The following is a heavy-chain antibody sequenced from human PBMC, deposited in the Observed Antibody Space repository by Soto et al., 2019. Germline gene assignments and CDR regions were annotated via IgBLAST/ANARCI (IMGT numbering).Heavy chain of an antibody. J-gene: IGHJ6*02. D-gene: IGHD3-10*01. V-gene: IGHV3-11*06. CDR2: ISSSGPYT. CDR1: GFTFNDYY. Sequence: QVQLVESGGGLVKPGGSLRLSCAASGFTFNDYYMSWVRQAPGKGLEWVSYISSSGPYTKYGDSVKGRFTISRDNAKNSRYLQMSSLRVEDTAVYYGARVPVSMVRGYGMDVWGQGTTVTVSS. CDR3: ARVPVSMVRGYGMDV.